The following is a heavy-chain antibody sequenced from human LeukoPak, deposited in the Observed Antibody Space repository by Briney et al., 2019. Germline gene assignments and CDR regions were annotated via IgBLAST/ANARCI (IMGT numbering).Heavy chain of an antibody. J-gene: IGHJ4*02. D-gene: IGHD3-3*01. Sequence: PGGSLRLSCAASGFTFSSYAMRWVRQAPGKGLEWVSAISGSGGSTYYADSVKGRFTIARDNSKNTLYLQMNSLRAEDTAVYYCAKIPYYDFWSGYEEGYYFDYWGLGTLVTVSS. CDR1: GFTFSSYA. V-gene: IGHV3-23*01. CDR2: ISGSGGST. CDR3: AKIPYYDFWSGYEEGYYFDY.